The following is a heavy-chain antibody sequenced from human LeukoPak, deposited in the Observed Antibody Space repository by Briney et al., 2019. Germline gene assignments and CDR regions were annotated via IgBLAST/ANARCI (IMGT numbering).Heavy chain of an antibody. CDR1: GFTFSSYA. Sequence: GGSLRLSCAASGFTFSSYAMGWVRQAPGKGLEWVSGISGSGASTYYADSVKGRFTISRDNSKNTLYLQMNGLRAEDTAVYYCAKLPPTTSGGRFDYWGQGTLVTVSS. V-gene: IGHV3-23*01. J-gene: IGHJ4*02. CDR2: ISGSGAST. CDR3: AKLPPTTSGGRFDY. D-gene: IGHD1-1*01.